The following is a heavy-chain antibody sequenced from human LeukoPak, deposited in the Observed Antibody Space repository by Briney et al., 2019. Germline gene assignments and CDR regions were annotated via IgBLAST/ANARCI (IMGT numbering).Heavy chain of an antibody. V-gene: IGHV3-48*01. D-gene: IGHD6-13*01. CDR1: GFIFDIYT. CDR3: ARPAPGSYSTFDY. Sequence: PGGSLRLSCAASGFIFDIYTMNWVRQAPGKGLEWVSYISNTGNALNYADSVKGRFTISRDNAKNSLYLQMNSLRAEDTAVYYCARPAPGSYSTFDYWSPGTLVTVSS. CDR2: ISNTGNAL. J-gene: IGHJ4*02.